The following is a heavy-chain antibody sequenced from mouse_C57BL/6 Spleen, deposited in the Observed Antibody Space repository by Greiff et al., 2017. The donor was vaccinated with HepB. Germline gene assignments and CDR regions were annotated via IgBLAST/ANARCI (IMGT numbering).Heavy chain of an antibody. D-gene: IGHD1-1*01. CDR2: INPSTGGT. J-gene: IGHJ2*01. CDR1: GYSFTGYY. CDR3: ARSTTVPDY. V-gene: IGHV1-42*01. Sequence: EVQLQQSGPELVKPGASVKISCKASGYSFTGYYMNWVKQSPEKSLEWIGEINPSTGGTTYNQKFKAKATLTVDKSSSTAYMQLKSLTSEDSAVYYCARSTTVPDYWGQGTTLTVSS.